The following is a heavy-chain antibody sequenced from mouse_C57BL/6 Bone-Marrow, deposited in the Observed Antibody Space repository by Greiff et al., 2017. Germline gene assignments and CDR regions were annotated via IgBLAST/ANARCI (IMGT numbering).Heavy chain of an antibody. V-gene: IGHV2-2*01. Sequence: VKLVESGPGLVQPSQSLSITCTVSGFSLTSYGVHWVRQSPGKGLEWLGVIWSGGSTDYNAAFIYRLSISKDNSKSQVFFKMNSLQADDTAIYYCARNDDYLFDYWGQGTTLTVSS. D-gene: IGHD2-4*01. CDR1: GFSLTSYG. J-gene: IGHJ2*01. CDR2: IWSGGST. CDR3: ARNDDYLFDY.